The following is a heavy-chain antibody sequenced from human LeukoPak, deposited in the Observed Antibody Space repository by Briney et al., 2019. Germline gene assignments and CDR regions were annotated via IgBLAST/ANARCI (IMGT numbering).Heavy chain of an antibody. J-gene: IGHJ4*02. V-gene: IGHV4-38-2*02. Sequence: SETLSLTCTVSGYSISSGYYWGWIRQPPGTGLEWIGIIYHSGSTYYNPSLKSRVTISVDTSKNQFSLRLSSVTAADTAVYYCARQIRGGAYCSSTSCYFDYWGQGTLVTVPS. D-gene: IGHD2-2*01. CDR1: GYSISSGYY. CDR2: IYHSGST. CDR3: ARQIRGGAYCSSTSCYFDY.